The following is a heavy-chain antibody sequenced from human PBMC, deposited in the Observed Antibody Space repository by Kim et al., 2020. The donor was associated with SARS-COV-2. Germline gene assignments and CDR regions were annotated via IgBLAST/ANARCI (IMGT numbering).Heavy chain of an antibody. Sequence: SVKVSCKASGDTFSDYGISWVRQAPGQGLEWMGRVTPILGVSNYAQKFRDRITITADKSTNTAYMELSSLKSEDTALYFFVRGVVPVVVGRDYCDSWGQ. CDR2: VTPILGVS. V-gene: IGHV1-69*04. CDR1: GDTFSDYG. J-gene: IGHJ4*02. D-gene: IGHD1-26*01. CDR3: VRGVVPVVVGRDYCDS.